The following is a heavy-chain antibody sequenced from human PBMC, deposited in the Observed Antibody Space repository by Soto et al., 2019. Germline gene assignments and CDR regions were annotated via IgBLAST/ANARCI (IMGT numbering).Heavy chain of an antibody. CDR1: GFSLSTSGMC. CDR3: ARIPTYYDILTGYRYYYVMDV. Sequence: ASGPTLVNPTQTLTLTCTFSGFSLSTSGMCVSWIRQPPGKALEWLALIDWDDDKYYSTSLKTRLAISKDTSKNQVVLTMTNMDPVDTATYYCARIPTYYDILTGYRYYYVMDVWGQGTSVIGSS. CDR2: IDWDDDK. V-gene: IGHV2-70*01. J-gene: IGHJ6*02. D-gene: IGHD3-9*01.